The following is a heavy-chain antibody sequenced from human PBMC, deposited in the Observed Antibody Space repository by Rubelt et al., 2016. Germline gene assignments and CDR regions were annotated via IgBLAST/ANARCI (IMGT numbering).Heavy chain of an antibody. CDR2: VYYSGST. D-gene: IGHD5-24*01. V-gene: IGHV4-59*12. CDR1: GGSISSDY. Sequence: QVQLQESGPGLVKPSETLSLTCTVSGGSISSDYWSWIRQPPGKGLEWIGYVYYSGSTNYKPSLKSRVTISVDTSKNQFSLKLSSVTAADTAVYYCARGGHRNVYNYHFDYWGQGTLVTVSS. CDR3: ARGGHRNVYNYHFDY. J-gene: IGHJ4*02.